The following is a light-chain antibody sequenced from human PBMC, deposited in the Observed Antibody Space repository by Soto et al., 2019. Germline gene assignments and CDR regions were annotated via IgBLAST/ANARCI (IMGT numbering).Light chain of an antibody. CDR2: DAS. CDR1: QDISNY. J-gene: IGKJ3*01. V-gene: IGKV1-33*01. Sequence: DIQMTQSPSSLSASVGDRVTITCQASQDISNYLNWYQQKPGKAPKLLIYDASNLETGVPSRFSGSRSGTDFTLTISSLQPEDIATYYCQQYDNLPFTFGPGTKVDIK. CDR3: QQYDNLPFT.